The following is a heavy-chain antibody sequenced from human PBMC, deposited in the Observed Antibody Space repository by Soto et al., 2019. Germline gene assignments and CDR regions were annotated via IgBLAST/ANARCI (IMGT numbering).Heavy chain of an antibody. CDR3: AKEFYYDASGQYSDLYFDS. CDR2: ISTRGGRT. Sequence: PGGSLRLSCAASGFSFSSYAMSWVRQAPPQGLEWVSSISTRGGRTYYADSVKGRFSISRDNSANAVYLDMDSLRAEDTGIYYCAKEFYYDASGQYSDLYFDSWGQGALVTVSS. CDR1: GFSFSSYA. D-gene: IGHD3-22*01. J-gene: IGHJ4*02. V-gene: IGHV3-23*01.